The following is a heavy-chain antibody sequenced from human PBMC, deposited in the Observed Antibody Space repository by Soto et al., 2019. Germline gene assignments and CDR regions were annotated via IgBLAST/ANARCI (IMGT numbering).Heavy chain of an antibody. Sequence: GGSLRLSCAASGFTFSSYAMSWVRQAPGKGLEWVSAISGSGGSTYYADSVKGRFTVSRDNAKNSLYLQMNSLRAEDTAVYYCARHYDSSGYYRVPNDYWGQGTMVTVSS. D-gene: IGHD3-22*01. CDR1: GFTFSSYA. CDR3: ARHYDSSGYYRVPNDY. J-gene: IGHJ4*02. CDR2: ISGSGGST. V-gene: IGHV3-23*01.